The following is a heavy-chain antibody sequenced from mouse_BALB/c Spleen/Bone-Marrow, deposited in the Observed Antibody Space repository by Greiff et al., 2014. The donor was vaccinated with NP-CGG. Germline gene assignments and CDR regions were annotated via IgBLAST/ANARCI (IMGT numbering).Heavy chain of an antibody. V-gene: IGHV1-9*01. CDR2: ILPGSVTT. CDR3: ARDHFDH. J-gene: IGHJ2*01. Sequence: QVQLQQSGAELMKPGASVKISCKATGYTFSSYWIEWIKQRPGHGLEWIGEILPGSVTTNYNGRFKGKAPFTADTSSNTAYMQLSSLTSEDSDVYYCARDHFDHWGPGTTLTVSS. CDR1: GYTFSSYW.